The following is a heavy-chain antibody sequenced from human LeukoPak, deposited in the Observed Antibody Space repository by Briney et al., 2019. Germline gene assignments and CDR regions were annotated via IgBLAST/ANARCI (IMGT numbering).Heavy chain of an antibody. Sequence: EASVTVSCTASGGTFSSYAISWVRQAPGQGLEWMGGIIPIFGTANYAQKFQGRVTITADESTSTAYMELSSLRSEDTAVYYCARGRDYYDSSGYPAPTLAPPTYWGQGTLVTVSS. CDR3: ARGRDYYDSSGYPAPTLAPPTY. CDR2: IIPIFGTA. CDR1: GGTFSSYA. J-gene: IGHJ4*02. D-gene: IGHD3-22*01. V-gene: IGHV1-69*01.